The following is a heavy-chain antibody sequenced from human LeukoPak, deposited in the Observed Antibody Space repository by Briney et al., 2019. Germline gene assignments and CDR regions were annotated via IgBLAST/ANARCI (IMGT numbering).Heavy chain of an antibody. J-gene: IGHJ4*02. CDR2: INPNSGGT. CDR1: GGTFNTYA. Sequence: ASVKVSCKASGGTFNTYAISWVRQAPGQGLEWMGWINPNSGGTNYAQKFQGRVTMTRDTSISTAYMELSRLRSDDTAVYYCASTTYYDFWSGGSDYWGQGTLVTVSS. D-gene: IGHD3-3*01. V-gene: IGHV1-2*02. CDR3: ASTTYYDFWSGGSDY.